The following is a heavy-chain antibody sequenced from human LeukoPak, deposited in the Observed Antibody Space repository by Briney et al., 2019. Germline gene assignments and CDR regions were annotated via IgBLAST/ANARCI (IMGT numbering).Heavy chain of an antibody. CDR1: GFIVSGNY. D-gene: IGHD3-22*01. J-gene: IGHJ2*01. CDR2: IYSGGNK. V-gene: IGHV3-53*01. CDR3: ARWDRSACGYFDL. Sequence: PGGSLRLSCAASGFIVSGNYMSWVRQAPGKGLEWVSFIYSGGNKYYADSVKGRFTISRDNFKNTLYLQMNSLRAEDTAVYYCARWDRSACGYFDLWGRGTLVTVSS.